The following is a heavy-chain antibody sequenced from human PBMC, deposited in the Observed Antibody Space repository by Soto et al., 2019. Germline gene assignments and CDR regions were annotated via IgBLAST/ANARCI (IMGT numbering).Heavy chain of an antibody. CDR2: ISAHNGDT. CDR3: ARSSGTYPPSRYYYGLDV. J-gene: IGHJ6*02. Sequence: QVQLVQSGPEVKKPGASVKVSCKASGYTFTSYGFSWVRQAPGQGLEWMGWISAHNGDTIYAQKFQDRITMTTDTSTNTAYLELRSLKSGDTVVFYCARSSGTYPPSRYYYGLDVWGQGTTVTVSS. V-gene: IGHV1-18*01. CDR1: GYTFTSYG. D-gene: IGHD1-26*01.